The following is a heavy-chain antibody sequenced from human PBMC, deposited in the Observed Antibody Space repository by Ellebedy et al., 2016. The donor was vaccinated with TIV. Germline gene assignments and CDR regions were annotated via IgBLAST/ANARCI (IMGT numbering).Heavy chain of an antibody. CDR1: GTSMSSFY. D-gene: IGHD6-19*01. J-gene: IGHJ4*02. V-gene: IGHV4-59*01. CDR3: ARGWATRPVDF. CDR2: IDYSGST. Sequence: MPSETLSLTCTVVSGTSMSSFYWSWLRQPPGRGLEWIGYIDYSGSTNYNPSLKGRGTISVATSKNQFSLRLNSVTAADTAVYFCARGWATRPVDFWGQGTLVTVSS.